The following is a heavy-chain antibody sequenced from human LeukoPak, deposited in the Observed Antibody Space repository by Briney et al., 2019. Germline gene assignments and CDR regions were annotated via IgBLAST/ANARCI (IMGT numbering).Heavy chain of an antibody. J-gene: IGHJ4*02. Sequence: SETLSLTCTVSGGSISSYYWSWIRQPPGKGLEWIGYIYYSGSTNYNPSLKSRVTISVDTSKNQFSLKLCSVTAADTAVYYCARQQYDILTGYYCYFDYWGQGTLVTVSS. CDR2: IYYSGST. D-gene: IGHD3-9*01. CDR3: ARQQYDILTGYYCYFDY. CDR1: GGSISSYY. V-gene: IGHV4-59*08.